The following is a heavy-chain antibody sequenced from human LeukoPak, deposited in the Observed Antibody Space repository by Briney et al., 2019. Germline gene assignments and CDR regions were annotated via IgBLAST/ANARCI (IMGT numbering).Heavy chain of an antibody. Sequence: SVSVSCRSSGGTFSIYAISWVRQPPGQGLEWVGRIIPNLGIANYAQKYQGRVTITADKSTSTAYMELSSLRSEDTAVYYCARDDPDCSGGSCYYYYGMDVWGQATKVTVPS. J-gene: IGHJ6*02. CDR3: ARDDPDCSGGSCYYYYGMDV. D-gene: IGHD2-15*01. CDR2: IIPNLGIA. V-gene: IGHV1-69*04. CDR1: GGTFSIYA.